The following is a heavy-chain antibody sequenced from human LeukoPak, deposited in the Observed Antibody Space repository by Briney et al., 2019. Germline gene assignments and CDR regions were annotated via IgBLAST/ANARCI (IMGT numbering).Heavy chain of an antibody. CDR1: GYTFTSYD. V-gene: IGHV1-8*03. D-gene: IGHD6-19*01. CDR3: ARGTSYSSGWADAFDI. J-gene: IGHJ3*02. Sequence: SVKVSCKASGYTFTSYDINWVRQATGQGLEWMGWMNPNSGNTGYAQKFQGRVTITRNTSISAAYMELSSLRSEDTAVYYCARGTSYSSGWADAFDIWGQGTMVTVSS. CDR2: MNPNSGNT.